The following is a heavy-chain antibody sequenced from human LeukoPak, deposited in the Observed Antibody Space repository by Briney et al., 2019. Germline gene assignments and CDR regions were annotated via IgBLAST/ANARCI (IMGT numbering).Heavy chain of an antibody. CDR2: INHSGST. CDR3: ARGPRRVAAAGNRPGAFDI. J-gene: IGHJ3*02. D-gene: IGHD6-13*01. V-gene: IGHV4-34*01. CDR1: GGSFSGYY. Sequence: SETLSLTCAVYGGSFSGYYWSWIRQPPGKGLEWIGEINHSGSTNYNPSLKSRVTISVDTSKNQFSLKLGSVTAADTAVYYCARGPRRVAAAGNRPGAFDIWGQGTMVTVSS.